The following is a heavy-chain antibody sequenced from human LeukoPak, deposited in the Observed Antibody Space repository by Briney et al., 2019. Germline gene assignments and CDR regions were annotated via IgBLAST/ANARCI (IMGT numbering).Heavy chain of an antibody. CDR1: GFTFSRHW. Sequence: GGSLRLSCAASGFTFSRHWMSWVRQAPGKGLEWVADVKEDGSEKTYVDSVKGRFTISRDNAKNSLYLQMNSLRAEDTAVYYCARWFVFRGVYYFDYWGQGTMVTVSS. V-gene: IGHV3-7*01. D-gene: IGHD3-10*01. J-gene: IGHJ4*02. CDR2: VKEDGSEK. CDR3: ARWFVFRGVYYFDY.